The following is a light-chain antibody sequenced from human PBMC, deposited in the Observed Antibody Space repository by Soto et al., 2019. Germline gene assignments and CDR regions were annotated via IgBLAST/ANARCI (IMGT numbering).Light chain of an antibody. CDR3: QQRSNWPRT. CDR1: QTVSSY. J-gene: IGKJ1*01. CDR2: DAS. Sequence: IVFAQSPATPSLSPGERATLSCRATQTVSSYLAWYQQKPGQAPRLLICDASNRATGIPARFSGSGSGTDFTLTFSSLEPEDFAVYYCQQRSNWPRTFGQGTKVDIK. V-gene: IGKV3-11*01.